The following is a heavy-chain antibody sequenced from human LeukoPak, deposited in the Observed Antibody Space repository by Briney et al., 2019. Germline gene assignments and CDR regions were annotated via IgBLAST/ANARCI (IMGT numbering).Heavy chain of an antibody. CDR1: GFIFSNYW. Sequence: PGGSLRLSCAASGFIFSNYWMSWVRQAPGKGLEWVANIKQDGSEKYYVDSVKGRFTISRDNAKNSLYVQMNSLRAEDTAVYYCATGAVPYYYYYGMDVWGQGTTVTVSS. CDR3: ATGAVPYYYYYGMDV. J-gene: IGHJ6*02. CDR2: IKQDGSEK. V-gene: IGHV3-7*01. D-gene: IGHD1-26*01.